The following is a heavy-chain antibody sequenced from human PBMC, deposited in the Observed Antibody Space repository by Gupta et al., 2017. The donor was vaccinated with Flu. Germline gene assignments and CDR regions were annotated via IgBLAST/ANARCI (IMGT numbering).Heavy chain of an antibody. CDR1: GGSISSRSYY. V-gene: IGHV4-39*01. CDR3: ARLPARGGSYGWFDP. Sequence: QLQLQESGPGLVKPSETLSLTCTVSGGSISSRSYYWGWIRQPPGKGLEGIGSIYYSGSTYYNPSLKSRVTISVDTSKNQFSLKLSSVTAADTAVYYCARLPARGGSYGWFDPWGQGTLVTVSS. CDR2: IYYSGST. J-gene: IGHJ5*02. D-gene: IGHD1-26*01.